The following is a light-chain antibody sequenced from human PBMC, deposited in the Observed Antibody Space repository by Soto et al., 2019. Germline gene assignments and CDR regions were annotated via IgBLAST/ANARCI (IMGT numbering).Light chain of an antibody. J-gene: IGKJ5*01. CDR1: QSVSSSF. CDR2: GAS. Sequence: EIVLTQSPGTLSLSPVERATLSCRASQSVSSSFLAWYQQKPGQAPRLLIYGASSRATGIPDRFSGSGSGNDFTLTINSLEPEDFALYYCQQYGSSPYTFGQGTRLEIK. CDR3: QQYGSSPYT. V-gene: IGKV3-20*01.